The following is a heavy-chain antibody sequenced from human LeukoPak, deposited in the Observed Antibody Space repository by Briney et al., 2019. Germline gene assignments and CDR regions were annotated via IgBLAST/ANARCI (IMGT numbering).Heavy chain of an antibody. CDR3: ARGPPPNYYDSSLYFDY. CDR1: GGSISSGDYY. Sequence: PSETLSLTCTVSGGSISSGDYYWSWIRQPPGKGLEWIGYIYCSGSTYYNPSLKSRVTISVDTSKNQFSLKLSSVTAADTAVYYCARGPPPNYYDSSLYFDYWGQGTLVTVSS. J-gene: IGHJ4*02. CDR2: IYCSGST. D-gene: IGHD3-22*01. V-gene: IGHV4-30-4*01.